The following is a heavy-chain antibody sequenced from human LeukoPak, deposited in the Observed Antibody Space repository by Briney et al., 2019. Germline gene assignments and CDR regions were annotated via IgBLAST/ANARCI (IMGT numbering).Heavy chain of an antibody. D-gene: IGHD4-17*01. J-gene: IGHJ4*02. CDR3: AEATIGDSTGLYFDY. V-gene: IGHV4-30-2*01. Sequence: PSQTLSLTCTVCGVSIRSVGFYYHWIRQPPGKGLEWIGEIYHSGSTNYNPSLKSRVTISVDKSKNQCSLKLSSVTAGDTAVYYWAEATIGDSTGLYFDYGGQGTLVTVSS. CDR2: IYHSGST. CDR1: GVSIRSVGFY.